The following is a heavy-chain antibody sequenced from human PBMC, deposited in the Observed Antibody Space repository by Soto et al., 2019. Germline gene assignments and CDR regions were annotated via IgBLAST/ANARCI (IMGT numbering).Heavy chain of an antibody. CDR2: INHSGST. J-gene: IGHJ4*02. D-gene: IGHD3-22*01. CDR1: GGSFSGYY. Sequence: SETLSLTCAVYGGSFSGYYWSWIRQPPGKGLEWIGEINHSGSTNYNPSLKSRVTISVDTSKNQFSLKLSSVTAADTAVYYCARGRIKRNYYDSSGYYYLDYWGQGALVTVSS. V-gene: IGHV4-34*01. CDR3: ARGRIKRNYYDSSGYYYLDY.